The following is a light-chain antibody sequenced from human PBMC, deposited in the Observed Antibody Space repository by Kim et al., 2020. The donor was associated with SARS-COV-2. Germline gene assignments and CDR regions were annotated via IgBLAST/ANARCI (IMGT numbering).Light chain of an antibody. J-gene: IGKJ1*01. CDR1: QSVSGW. CDR3: QQSYNIPRT. CDR2: RTS. V-gene: IGKV1-39*01. Sequence: DIQMTQSPSSLSASVGDRVTITCRASQSVSGWLNWYQQKPGKAPHLLIYRTSTLQTGVPPRFSGSASGTDFTLTINTLQPEDFATYYCQQSYNIPRTFGEGTKVDIK.